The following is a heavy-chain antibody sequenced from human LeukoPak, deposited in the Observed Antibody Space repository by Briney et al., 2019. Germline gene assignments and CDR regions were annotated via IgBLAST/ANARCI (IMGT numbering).Heavy chain of an antibody. CDR1: GFTFSTYD. V-gene: IGHV3-48*01. Sequence: GGSLRLSCAASGFTFSTYDMHWVRQAPGEGLEWVSYFGNSGTIYYADSVKGRFTISRDNAKNSLYLRMNSLRVEDTAVYYCAGYGDYPYWGRGTLVSVSS. D-gene: IGHD4-17*01. J-gene: IGHJ4*02. CDR3: AGYGDYPY. CDR2: FGNSGTI.